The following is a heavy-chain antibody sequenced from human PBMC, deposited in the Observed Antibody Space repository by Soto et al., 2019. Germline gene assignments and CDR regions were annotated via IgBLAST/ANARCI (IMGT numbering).Heavy chain of an antibody. J-gene: IGHJ4*02. V-gene: IGHV4-59*01. CDR2: IYYSGST. Sequence: SETLSLTCTVSGGSISSYYWSWIRQPPGKGLEWIGYIYYSGSTNYNPSLKSRVTISVDTSKNQFSLKLSSVTAADTAVYYCARGIRAMVRGVIIDYWGQGTLVTV. D-gene: IGHD3-10*01. CDR1: GGSISSYY. CDR3: ARGIRAMVRGVIIDY.